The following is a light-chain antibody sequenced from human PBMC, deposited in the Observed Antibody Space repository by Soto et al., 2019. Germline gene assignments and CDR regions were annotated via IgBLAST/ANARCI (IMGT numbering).Light chain of an antibody. CDR3: QQCNNWPLT. J-gene: IGKJ1*01. V-gene: IGKV3-15*01. CDR2: GAS. Sequence: EIVKTQSPATLSVSPGERATLSCRASQSVSSNLAWYQQKPGQAPRLLIYGASTRATGIPARFSGSGSGTEFTLTISSLQSEDFAVYYCQQCNNWPLTFGQGTRVEIK. CDR1: QSVSSN.